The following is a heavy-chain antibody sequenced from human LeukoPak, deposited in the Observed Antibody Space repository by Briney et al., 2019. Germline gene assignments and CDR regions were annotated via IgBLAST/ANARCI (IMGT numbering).Heavy chain of an antibody. Sequence: ASVKVSCKASGYTFTNGGITWLRQAPGQGLERVGYISTYNGNTDYAQKFQDRATLTTDTSTSTAYMELRSLGSDDTAVYFCARTYDSSTGYYFDYWGQGTLVTVSS. D-gene: IGHD3/OR15-3a*01. V-gene: IGHV1-18*01. CDR2: ISTYNGNT. CDR3: ARTYDSSTGYYFDY. J-gene: IGHJ4*02. CDR1: GYTFTNGG.